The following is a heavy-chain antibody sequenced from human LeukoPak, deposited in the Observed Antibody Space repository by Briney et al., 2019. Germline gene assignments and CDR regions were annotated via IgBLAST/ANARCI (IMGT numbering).Heavy chain of an antibody. J-gene: IGHJ4*02. CDR1: GFTFGDYA. V-gene: IGHV3-21*01. Sequence: SGGSLRLSCTASGFTFGDYAMSWFRQAPGKGLEWVSSISSSSSYIYYADSVKGRFTISRDNAKNSLYLQMNSLRAEDTAVYYCARVNNWGIDYWGQGTLVTVSS. CDR3: ARVNNWGIDY. CDR2: ISSSSSYI. D-gene: IGHD7-27*01.